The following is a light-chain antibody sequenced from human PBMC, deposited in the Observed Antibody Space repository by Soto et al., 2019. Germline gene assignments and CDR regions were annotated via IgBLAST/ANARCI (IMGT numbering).Light chain of an antibody. CDR3: QQCGSSGT. CDR2: DTS. CDR1: QSFRDNY. Sequence: EVVLTQSPGTVSLSPGERATLSCRASQSFRDNYLAWYHQKPGQAPSLLIFDTSRRATGIPDRFTGSGSGTDFTLTISRLEPEDFAVYYCQQCGSSGTFGQGTKVDI. J-gene: IGKJ1*01. V-gene: IGKV3-20*01.